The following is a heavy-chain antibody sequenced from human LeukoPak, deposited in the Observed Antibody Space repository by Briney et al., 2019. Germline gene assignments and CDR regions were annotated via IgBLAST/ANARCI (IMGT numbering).Heavy chain of an antibody. Sequence: PGGSLRLSCAASGFPFNKYAMSWVRQAPGKGLERVSSISAATGTTYYAGSVRGRFSIPRDNSQNTLYLQMNSLRAEDTAVYYCVKRAEDSSGYYLYYFDYWGQGTLVTVSS. D-gene: IGHD3-22*01. V-gene: IGHV3-23*01. CDR2: ISAATGTT. CDR1: GFPFNKYA. CDR3: VKRAEDSSGYYLYYFDY. J-gene: IGHJ4*02.